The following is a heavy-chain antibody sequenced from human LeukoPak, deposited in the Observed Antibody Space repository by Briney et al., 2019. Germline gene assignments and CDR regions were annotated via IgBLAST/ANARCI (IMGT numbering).Heavy chain of an antibody. J-gene: IGHJ6*02. Sequence: GGSLRLSCAAAGFTFSSYAMSWVRQAPGKGLEWVSAISGSGSSTYYADSVKGRFTISRDNSKNTLYLQMNSLRAEDTAVYYCAKDLGHSTTFNGMDVWGQGTTVTVSS. CDR3: AKDLGHSTTFNGMDV. CDR2: ISGSGSST. CDR1: GFTFSSYA. D-gene: IGHD2/OR15-2a*01. V-gene: IGHV3-23*01.